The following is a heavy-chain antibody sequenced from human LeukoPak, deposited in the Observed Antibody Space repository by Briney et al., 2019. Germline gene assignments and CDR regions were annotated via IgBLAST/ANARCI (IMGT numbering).Heavy chain of an antibody. CDR1: GGSISSYY. D-gene: IGHD5-18*01. CDR3: ARVRRGYSYGLDY. V-gene: IGHV4-59*12. CDR2: IYYSGST. J-gene: IGHJ4*02. Sequence: SETLSLTCTVSGGSISSYYWSWIRQPPGKGLEWIGYIYYSGSTNYNPSLKSRVTISVDTSKNQFSLKLSSVTAADTAVYYCARVRRGYSYGLDYRGQGTLVTVSS.